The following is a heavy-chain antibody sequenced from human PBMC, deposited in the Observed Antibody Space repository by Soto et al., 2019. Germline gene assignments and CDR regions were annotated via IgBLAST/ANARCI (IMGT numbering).Heavy chain of an antibody. CDR2: MYNTGST. Sequence: SETLSLTCIISGGSISNFYWNWIRQPPGKGLEWIGYMYNTGSTNYNPSLKSRVTISIDKSNNQFSLKLSYVTAADTAVYYCASKFGELLADAFDIWGQGTMVTVSS. J-gene: IGHJ3*02. CDR3: ASKFGELLADAFDI. D-gene: IGHD3-10*01. V-gene: IGHV4-59*12. CDR1: GGSISNFY.